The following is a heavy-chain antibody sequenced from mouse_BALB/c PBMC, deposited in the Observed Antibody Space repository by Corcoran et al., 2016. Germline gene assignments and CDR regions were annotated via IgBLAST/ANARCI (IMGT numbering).Heavy chain of an antibody. CDR2: ISCYNGAT. J-gene: IGHJ1*01. CDR1: GYSFTGYY. CDR3: ARRDYDGNWDFDV. D-gene: IGHD2-4*01. Sequence: LVKTGASVKISCKASGYSFTGYYMHWVKQSHGKSLEWIGYISCYNGATRYNQKFKGKATFTVDTSSSTAYMQFNSQTSEDSSVYYCARRDYDGNWDFDVGGAGTTVTVSS. V-gene: IGHV1S34*01.